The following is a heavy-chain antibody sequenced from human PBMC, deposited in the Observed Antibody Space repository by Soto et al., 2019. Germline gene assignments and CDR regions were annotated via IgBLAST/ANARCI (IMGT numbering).Heavy chain of an antibody. Sequence: EVQLVESGGGVGQPGGSLRLSCAASGFTFSNYWMHWVRQAPGKGLVWVSRINSDGTSAYYADSVQGRFTISRDNAKITLFLQMNSLRADDTAVYYCARDVWWGKSYFYFWCKGTLVNVSS. V-gene: IGHV3-74*01. J-gene: IGHJ4*02. CDR1: GFTFSNYW. CDR3: ARDVWWGKSYFYF. CDR2: INSDGTSA. D-gene: IGHD1-26*01.